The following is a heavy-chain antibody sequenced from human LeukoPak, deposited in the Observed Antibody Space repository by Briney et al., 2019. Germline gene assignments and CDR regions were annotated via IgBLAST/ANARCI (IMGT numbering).Heavy chain of an antibody. CDR3: GKGGVNFDC. CDR2: ISGGGGST. D-gene: IGHD3-10*01. V-gene: IGHV3-23*01. CDR1: GFTFSSYW. J-gene: IGHJ4*02. Sequence: GGSLRLSCAASGFTFSSYWMNWVRQAPGKGLVWVSAISGGGGSTYYADSVKGRFSISRDNSKNTLYLQMNSLRAEDTAVYYCGKGGVNFDCWGQGTLVTVSS.